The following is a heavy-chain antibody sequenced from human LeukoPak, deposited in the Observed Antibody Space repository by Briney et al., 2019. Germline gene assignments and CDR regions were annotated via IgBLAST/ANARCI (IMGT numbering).Heavy chain of an antibody. CDR3: VRDGRGGMDV. CDR1: GFTFSSYA. V-gene: IGHV3-48*01. D-gene: IGHD1-1*01. J-gene: IGHJ6*02. CDR2: TKTSGTPT. Sequence: GGSLRLSCAASGFTFSSYAMSWVRQPPGKGLEWLSYTKTSGTPTYYADSVKGRFTVSRDNSINSLYLQLNSLRGGDTAVYYCVRDGRGGMDVWGQGTMVTVSS.